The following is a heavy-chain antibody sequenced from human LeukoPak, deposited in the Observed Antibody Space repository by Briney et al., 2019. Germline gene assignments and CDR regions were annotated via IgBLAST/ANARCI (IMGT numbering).Heavy chain of an antibody. D-gene: IGHD1-26*01. CDR2: INWNGGGT. V-gene: IGHV3-20*04. Sequence: GGSLRLSCAASGFPFEDYGMNWVRQAPGKGLEWVSTINWNGGGTRYADSVRGRFTISRDNAKNSLYLQMKGLRAEDTALYYCARGIVGATAGGYHYYGMDVWGQETTVTVSS. CDR1: GFPFEDYG. J-gene: IGHJ6*02. CDR3: ARGIVGATAGGYHYYGMDV.